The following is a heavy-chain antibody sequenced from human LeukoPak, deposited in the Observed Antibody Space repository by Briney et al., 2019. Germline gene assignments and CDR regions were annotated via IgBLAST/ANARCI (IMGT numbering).Heavy chain of an antibody. CDR1: GFTFSTYW. CDR2: IKEDGSEK. J-gene: IGHJ4*02. V-gene: IGHV3-7*01. Sequence: GGSLRLSWAASGFTFSTYWMSWVRQAPGKGLEWVANIKEDGSEKYYVDSVKGRFTISRDNAKNSLYLQMNSLRAEDTAVYYCARLTKNAYDSSGGFDYWGQGALVTVSS. CDR3: ARLTKNAYDSSGGFDY. D-gene: IGHD3-22*01.